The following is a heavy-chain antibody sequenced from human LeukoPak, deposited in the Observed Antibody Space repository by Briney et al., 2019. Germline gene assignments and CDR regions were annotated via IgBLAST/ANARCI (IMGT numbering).Heavy chain of an antibody. CDR2: ISYDGSNK. V-gene: IGHV3-30-3*01. Sequence: PGGSLRLSCAASGFFFSSYAMHWVRQAPGKGLEWVAVISYDGSNKYYADSVKGRFTISRDNSKNTLYLQMNSLRAEDTAVYYCAREFGGYSHLDPPGVLDYWGQGTLVTVSS. D-gene: IGHD5-18*01. J-gene: IGHJ4*02. CDR1: GFFFSSYA. CDR3: AREFGGYSHLDPPGVLDY.